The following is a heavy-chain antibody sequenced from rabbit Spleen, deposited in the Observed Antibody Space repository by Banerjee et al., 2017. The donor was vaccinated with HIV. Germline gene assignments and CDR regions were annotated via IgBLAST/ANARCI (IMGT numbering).Heavy chain of an antibody. CDR2: IYSAGVST. V-gene: IGHV1S45*01. Sequence: QEQLVESGGGLVQPEGSLTLTCTASGFSFSSSYYMCWVRQAPGKGLEWIGCIYSAGVSTYYASWAKGRFTISKTSSTTVTLQMTSLTAADTATYFCARDAAGREDFNLWGPGTLVTVS. J-gene: IGHJ4*01. D-gene: IGHD4-2*01. CDR1: GFSFSSSYY. CDR3: ARDAAGREDFNL.